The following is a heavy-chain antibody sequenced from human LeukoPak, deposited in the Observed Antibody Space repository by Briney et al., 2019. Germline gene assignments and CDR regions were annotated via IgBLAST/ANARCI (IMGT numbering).Heavy chain of an antibody. CDR3: ARDSSGYYPDAFDI. Sequence: GASVKVSCKASGYTFTGYYMHWVRQAPGQGLEWMGWINPNSGGTNYAQKFQGRVTMTRDTSISTAYMELSRLRSDDTAVYYCARDSSGYYPDAFDIWGQGTMVTVSS. J-gene: IGHJ3*02. D-gene: IGHD3-22*01. CDR1: GYTFTGYY. V-gene: IGHV1-2*02. CDR2: INPNSGGT.